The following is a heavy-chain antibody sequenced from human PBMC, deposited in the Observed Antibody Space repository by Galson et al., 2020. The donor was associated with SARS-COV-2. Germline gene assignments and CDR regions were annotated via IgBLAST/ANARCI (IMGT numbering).Heavy chain of an antibody. Sequence: ALHGEPMQISCALTGFTFSNHWMHWVRQAPGKGLVWLSRLYSEGSSTSYADSVKGRFTITGDNAKNTVSLQMNSLRAEDTAVYYCARGDRGNDSFDYWGQGTLVTVSS. CDR3: ARGDRGNDSFDY. CDR2: LYSEGSST. D-gene: IGHD3-16*01. J-gene: IGHJ4*02. V-gene: IGHV3-74*01. CDR1: GFTFSNHW.